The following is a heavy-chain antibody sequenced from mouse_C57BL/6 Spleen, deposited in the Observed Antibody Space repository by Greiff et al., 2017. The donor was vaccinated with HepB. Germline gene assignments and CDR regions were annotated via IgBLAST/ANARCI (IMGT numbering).Heavy chain of an antibody. CDR3: ARHEDLGLRQVWAMDY. Sequence: VQLQESGAELVKPGASVKLSCKASGYTFTEYTIHWVKQRSGQGLEWIGWFYPGSGSIKYNEKFKDKATLTADKSSSTVYMELSRLTSEDSAVYFCARHEDLGLRQVWAMDYWGQGTSVTVSS. CDR1: GYTFTEYT. D-gene: IGHD2-4*01. J-gene: IGHJ4*01. CDR2: FYPGSGSI. V-gene: IGHV1-62-2*01.